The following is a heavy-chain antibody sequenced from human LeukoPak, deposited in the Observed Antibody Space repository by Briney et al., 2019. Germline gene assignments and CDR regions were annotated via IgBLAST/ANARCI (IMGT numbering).Heavy chain of an antibody. Sequence: PGGSLRLSCAASGFTFSSSGMHWVRQAPGKGPEWVAFIRYDGSNKYYADSVKGRFTISRDNSKNTLYLQMNSLRAEDTAVYYCATLNQAQSWFDPWGQGTLVTVSS. J-gene: IGHJ5*02. CDR3: ATLNQAQSWFDP. CDR2: IRYDGSNK. V-gene: IGHV3-30*02. CDR1: GFTFSSSG.